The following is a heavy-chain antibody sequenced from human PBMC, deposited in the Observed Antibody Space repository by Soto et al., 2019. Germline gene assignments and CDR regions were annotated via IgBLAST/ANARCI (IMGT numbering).Heavy chain of an antibody. Sequence: SGTLSLTCTVSGGSISSYCWSWIRQPPGKGLEWIGYIYYSGSTNYNPSLKSRVTISVDTSKNQFSLKLSSVTAADTAVYYCARARSGSYFRWFDPWGQGTLVTVSS. CDR3: ARARSGSYFRWFDP. D-gene: IGHD1-26*01. CDR1: GGSISSYC. V-gene: IGHV4-59*01. J-gene: IGHJ5*02. CDR2: IYYSGST.